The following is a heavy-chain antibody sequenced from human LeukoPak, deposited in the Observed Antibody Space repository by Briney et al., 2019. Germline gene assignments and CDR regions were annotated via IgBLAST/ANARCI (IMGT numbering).Heavy chain of an antibody. CDR1: GGSISNYF. Sequence: SETLSLTCTVSGGSISNYFWSWIRQPAGKGLEWIGRFHVSGSTNYNPSLKSRVTMSVDTSKSQFSLKLNSVTAADTAIYYCARHIAVGEDVWGQGTTVTVAS. CDR2: FHVSGST. D-gene: IGHD6-19*01. CDR3: ARHIAVGEDV. V-gene: IGHV4-4*07. J-gene: IGHJ6*02.